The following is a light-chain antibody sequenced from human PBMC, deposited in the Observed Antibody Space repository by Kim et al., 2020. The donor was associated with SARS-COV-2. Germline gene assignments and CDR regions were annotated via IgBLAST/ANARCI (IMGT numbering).Light chain of an antibody. CDR3: QQYNNWPPWT. J-gene: IGKJ1*01. CDR1: ESVASN. Sequence: DIVMTQSPATLSVSPGERATLSCRASESVASNLAWYQQKPGQAPRLIIYGASTRATGIPARFSGSGSGTEFTLTISSLQSEDFAFYHCQQYNNWPPWTFGQGTKVEIK. V-gene: IGKV3-15*01. CDR2: GAS.